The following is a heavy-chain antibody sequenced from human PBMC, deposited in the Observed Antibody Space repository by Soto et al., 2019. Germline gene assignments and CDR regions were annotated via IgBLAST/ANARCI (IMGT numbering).Heavy chain of an antibody. Sequence: PSETLSLTCTVSGCSISSYYWSWIRQPPGKGLEWIGYIYYSGSTNYNPSLKSRVTISVDTSKNQFSLKLSSVTAADTAVYYCARVWGYYFEVWGQGTRVNVPS. D-gene: IGHD3-16*01. V-gene: IGHV4-59*01. CDR3: ARVWGYYFEV. CDR1: GCSISSYY. J-gene: IGHJ4*02. CDR2: IYYSGST.